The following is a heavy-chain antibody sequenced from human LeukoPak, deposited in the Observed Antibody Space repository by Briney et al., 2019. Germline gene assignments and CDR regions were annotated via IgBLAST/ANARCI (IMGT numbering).Heavy chain of an antibody. V-gene: IGHV4-59*01. CDR2: IYYSGST. Sequence: SETLSLTCTVSGGSISSYYWSWIRQPPGKGLEWIGYIYYSGSTNYNPSLESRVTISVDTSKNQFSLKLRSVTAADTAVYYCVTGGSPYSYYYYMDVWGKGTTATVSS. D-gene: IGHD5-12*01. J-gene: IGHJ6*03. CDR3: VTGGSPYSYYYYMDV. CDR1: GGSISSYY.